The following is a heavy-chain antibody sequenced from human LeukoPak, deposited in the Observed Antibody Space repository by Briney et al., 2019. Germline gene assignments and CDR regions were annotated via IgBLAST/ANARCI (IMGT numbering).Heavy chain of an antibody. V-gene: IGHV4-4*07. CDR3: ARDRGEGATTYYFDY. CDR2: IYTSGST. D-gene: IGHD1-26*01. J-gene: IGHJ4*02. Sequence: SETLSLTCTVSGGSISSYYWSWIRQPAGKGLEWIGRIYTSGSTNYNPSLKSRVTMSVDTSKNQFSLKLSSVTAADTAVYYCARDRGEGATTYYFDYWGQGTLVTVPS. CDR1: GGSISSYY.